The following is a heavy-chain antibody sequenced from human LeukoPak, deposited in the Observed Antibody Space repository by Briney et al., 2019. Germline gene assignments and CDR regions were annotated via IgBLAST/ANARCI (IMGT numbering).Heavy chain of an antibody. CDR1: GYTFTDYY. D-gene: IGHD3-10*01. CDR3: ARDRGVRGVLNFDY. J-gene: IGHJ4*02. Sequence: ASVKVSCKASGYTFTDYYMHWVRQAPGQGLEWMGWTNPNSGGTNYAQKFQGRVTMTRDTSISTAQMELSSLRSDDTAVYYCARDRGVRGVLNFDYWGQGTLVTVYS. V-gene: IGHV1-2*02. CDR2: TNPNSGGT.